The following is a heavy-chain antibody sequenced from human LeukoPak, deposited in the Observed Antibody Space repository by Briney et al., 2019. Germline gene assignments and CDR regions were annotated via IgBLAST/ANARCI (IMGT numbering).Heavy chain of an antibody. CDR1: GYTFTGYY. CDR2: INPNSGGT. V-gene: IGHV1-2*06. CDR3: ARGKIGDNWFDP. Sequence: ASVNVSCKASGYTFTGYYMHWVRQAPGQGLEWMGRINPNSGGTNYAQKFQGRVTMTRDTSISTAYMELSRLRSDDTAVYYCARGKIGDNWFDPWGQGTLVTVSS. J-gene: IGHJ5*02. D-gene: IGHD2/OR15-2a*01.